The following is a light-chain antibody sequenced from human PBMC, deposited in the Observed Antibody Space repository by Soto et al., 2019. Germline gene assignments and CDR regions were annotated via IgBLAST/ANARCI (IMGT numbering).Light chain of an antibody. Sequence: PGERVTLSCRASHSVFNNYLGWYQQKPDQAPRLLIFGASNRATGIPERISGSGSGTDFTLTISSLESEDFGVYYCQQYGTSPLTFGGGTKVEIK. V-gene: IGKV3-20*01. CDR1: HSVFNNY. CDR2: GAS. CDR3: QQYGTSPLT. J-gene: IGKJ4*01.